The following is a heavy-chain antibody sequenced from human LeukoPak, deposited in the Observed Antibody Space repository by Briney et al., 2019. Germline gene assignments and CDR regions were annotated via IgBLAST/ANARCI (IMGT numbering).Heavy chain of an antibody. CDR2: ISGSGGST. CDR3: AKTDSGGGVDY. CDR1: GFTFSSYA. Sequence: GSLRLSCAASGFTFSSYAMSWVRQAPGKGLEWVSGISGSGGSTYYADSVKGRFTISRDYSKNTLYLQMNSLRAEDTARYYCAKTDSGGGVDYWGQGTLVTVSS. D-gene: IGHD2-15*01. V-gene: IGHV3-23*01. J-gene: IGHJ4*02.